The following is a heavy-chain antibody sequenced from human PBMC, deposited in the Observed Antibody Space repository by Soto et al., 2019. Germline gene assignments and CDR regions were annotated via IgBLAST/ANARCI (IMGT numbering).Heavy chain of an antibody. CDR2: IYYSGST. CDR1: GGSISSYY. CDR3: ARSRSTIFGVVISSVY. D-gene: IGHD3-3*01. V-gene: IGHV4-59*01. J-gene: IGHJ4*02. Sequence: SETLSLTCTVSGGSISSYYWSWIRQPPGKGLEWIGYIYYSGSTNYNPSLKSRVTISVDTSKNQFSLKLSSVTAADTAVYYCARSRSTIFGVVISSVYCCQGSLVSVFS.